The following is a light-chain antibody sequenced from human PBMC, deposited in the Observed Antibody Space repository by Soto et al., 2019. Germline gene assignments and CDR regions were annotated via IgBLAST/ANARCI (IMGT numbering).Light chain of an antibody. CDR1: QSISSY. J-gene: IGKJ3*01. CDR2: AAS. V-gene: IGKV1-39*01. Sequence: DIPMTQYPSSLSASVGDRVTITCRASQSISSYLNWYQQKPGKAPNLLIYAASSLQSGVPSKFSGSGSGTDFTLTISSWQPEVFATYYCQQSYSSPFTFGPGTKVDIK. CDR3: QQSYSSPFT.